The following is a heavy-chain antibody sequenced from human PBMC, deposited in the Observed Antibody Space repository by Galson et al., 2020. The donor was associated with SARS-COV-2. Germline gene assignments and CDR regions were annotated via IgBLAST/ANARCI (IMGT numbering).Heavy chain of an antibody. CDR3: ATRGGALWELLRGYFDY. CDR2: FDPEDGET. V-gene: IGHV1-24*01. D-gene: IGHD1-26*01. J-gene: IGHJ4*02. CDR1: GYTLTELS. Sequence: ASVKVSCKVSGYTLTELSMHWVRQAPGKGLEWMGGFDPEDGETIYAQKFQGRVTMTEDTSTDTAYMELSSLRSEDTAVYYCATRGGALWELLRGYFDYWGQGTLVTVSS.